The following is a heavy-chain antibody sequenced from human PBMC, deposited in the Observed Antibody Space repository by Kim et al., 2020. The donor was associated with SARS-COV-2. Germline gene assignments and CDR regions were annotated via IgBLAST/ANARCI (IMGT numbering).Heavy chain of an antibody. J-gene: IGHJ4*02. Sequence: RSYIDYADAVKGRFTISRDNAKNSLYLQMNSLRAEDTAVYYCARKREFDYWGQGTLVTVSS. V-gene: IGHV3-21*01. CDR3: ARKREFDY. CDR2: RSYI.